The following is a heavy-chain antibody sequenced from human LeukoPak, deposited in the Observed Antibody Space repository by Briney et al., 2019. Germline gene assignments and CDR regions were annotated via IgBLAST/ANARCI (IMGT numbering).Heavy chain of an antibody. CDR2: IIPIFGTA. Sequence: SVKVSCKASGGTFSSYAISWVRQAPGQGLEWMGGIIPIFGTANYAQKFQGRVTITADESTSTAYMELRSLRSEDTAVYYCARGDWDSSSSLGYAFDIWGQGTMVTVSS. V-gene: IGHV1-69*13. D-gene: IGHD6-13*01. CDR3: ARGDWDSSSSLGYAFDI. CDR1: GGTFSSYA. J-gene: IGHJ3*02.